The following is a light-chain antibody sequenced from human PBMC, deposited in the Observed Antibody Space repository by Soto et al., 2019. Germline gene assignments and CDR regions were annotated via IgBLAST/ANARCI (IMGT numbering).Light chain of an antibody. J-gene: IGKJ4*01. CDR2: GAS. V-gene: IGKV3-20*01. CDR3: RQYGSSPLT. CDR1: QSVSSSY. Sequence: EIVLTQSPGTLSLSPGERATLSRRASQSVSSSYLAWYQQKPGQAPRLLIYGASSRATGIPDRFSGSGSGTDFTLTISRLEPEDFAVYYCRQYGSSPLTFGGGTKVEIK.